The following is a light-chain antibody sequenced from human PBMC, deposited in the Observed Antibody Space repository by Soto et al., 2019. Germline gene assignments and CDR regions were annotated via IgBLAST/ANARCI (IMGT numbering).Light chain of an antibody. CDR3: AAWDDSLNVWV. CDR2: SNN. J-gene: IGLJ3*02. CDR1: SSNIGSNT. V-gene: IGLV1-44*01. Sequence: QPVLTQPPSASGTPGQRVTISCSGSSSNIGSNTVNWYQQLPGTAPKLLIYSNNQRPSGVPDRFSGSKSGTSASLAISGLQSEDEADYYCAAWDDSLNVWVFGGGTKLIVL.